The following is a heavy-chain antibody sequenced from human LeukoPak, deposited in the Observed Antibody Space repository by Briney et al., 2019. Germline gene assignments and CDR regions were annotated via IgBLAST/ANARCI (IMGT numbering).Heavy chain of an antibody. CDR3: ARGPTTGTTYYYYYYYMDV. CDR1: GGTFSSYA. V-gene: IGHV1-69*05. Sequence: GASVKVSCKASGGTFSSYAISWVRQAPGQGLEWMGGIIPIFGTANYAQKFQGRVTITTDESTSTAYMELSSLRSEDTAVYYCARGPTTGTTYYYYYYYMDVWGKGTTVTVSS. D-gene: IGHD1-1*01. CDR2: IIPIFGTA. J-gene: IGHJ6*03.